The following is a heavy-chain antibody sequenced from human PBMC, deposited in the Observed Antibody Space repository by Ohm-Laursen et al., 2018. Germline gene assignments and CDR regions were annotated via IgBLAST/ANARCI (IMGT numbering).Heavy chain of an antibody. CDR2: ISASSSTT. D-gene: IGHD6-13*01. Sequence: GSLRLSCAAPGFTFSSYAMGWVRQAPGKGLEWVSTISASSSTTYYADSVKGRFTISRDNSKNTLYLQMNSLRAEDTAVYYCGLSSSLPDWGQGTLVTVSS. J-gene: IGHJ4*02. CDR1: GFTFSSYA. V-gene: IGHV3-23*01. CDR3: GLSSSLPD.